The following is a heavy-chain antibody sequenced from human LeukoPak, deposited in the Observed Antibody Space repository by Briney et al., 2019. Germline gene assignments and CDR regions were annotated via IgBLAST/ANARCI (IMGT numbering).Heavy chain of an antibody. V-gene: IGHV3-23*01. Sequence: GGSLRLSCAASGFTFSSYAMSWVRQAPGKGLEWVSAISGSGGSTYYADSVKGRFTISRGNSKNTLYLQMNSLRAEDTAVYYCARAPDNTWEFHFDYWGQGTLVTVSS. CDR3: ARAPDNTWEFHFDY. CDR1: GFTFSSYA. D-gene: IGHD3-10*01. CDR2: ISGSGGST. J-gene: IGHJ4*02.